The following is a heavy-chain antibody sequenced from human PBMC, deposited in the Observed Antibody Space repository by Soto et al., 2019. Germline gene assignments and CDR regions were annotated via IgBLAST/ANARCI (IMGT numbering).Heavy chain of an antibody. Sequence: EGQLLASGGGLLQPGGSLRLSCAASGFIFSNYDMSWVRQVPGKGLEWVSAISVSGDTTYYADSVKGRFTISRDNSKNTLYLQMNTLRAEDTAVYYCAKNRNTGVAGTSCWFGPWGQGTLVTVSS. D-gene: IGHD6-19*01. CDR2: ISVSGDTT. J-gene: IGHJ5*02. V-gene: IGHV3-23*01. CDR3: AKNRNTGVAGTSCWFGP. CDR1: GFIFSNYD.